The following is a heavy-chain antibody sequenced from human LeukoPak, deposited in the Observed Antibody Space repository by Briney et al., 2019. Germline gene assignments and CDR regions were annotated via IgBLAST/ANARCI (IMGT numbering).Heavy chain of an antibody. J-gene: IGHJ3*02. CDR3: ARYCSGGNCKGASDI. V-gene: IGHV4-31*01. Sequence: PSETLSLTCTVSGGSIRSGDYYWSWIRQRPGEGLEWFGYIYHSGSTYYNPSLKSQFTISVDTSKNQFSLKLSSVTAADTAVYYCARYCSGGNCKGASDIWGQGTMVTVSS. CDR2: IYHSGST. CDR1: GGSIRSGDYY. D-gene: IGHD2-15*01.